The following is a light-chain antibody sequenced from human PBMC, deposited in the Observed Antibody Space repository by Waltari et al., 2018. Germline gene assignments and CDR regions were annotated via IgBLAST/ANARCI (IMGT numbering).Light chain of an antibody. V-gene: IGLV2-14*02. CDR3: CSYTSSSTPRL. Sequence: ALTQPASVPGAPAQSITIPCTWPSSAVGRYNLVSAYHQHPGKAPKLMIYEATKRPSGVSDRFSGSKSGYTASLTISGLQADDEADYYCCSYTSSSTPRLFGGGTKLTVL. J-gene: IGLJ3*02. CDR2: EAT. CDR1: SSAVGRYNL.